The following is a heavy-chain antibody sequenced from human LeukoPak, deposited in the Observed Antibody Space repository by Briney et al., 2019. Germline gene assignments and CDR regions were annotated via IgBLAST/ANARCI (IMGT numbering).Heavy chain of an antibody. CDR3: ARGSAPWFGELYLLDY. V-gene: IGHV1-8*03. CDR1: GYTFTSYD. Sequence: ASVKVSCKASGYTFTSYDINWVRQATGQGLEWMGWMNPNSGNTGYAQKFQGRVTITRNTSISTAYMELSSLRSEATAVYYCARGSAPWFGELYLLDYWGQGTLVTVSS. CDR2: MNPNSGNT. J-gene: IGHJ4*02. D-gene: IGHD3-10*01.